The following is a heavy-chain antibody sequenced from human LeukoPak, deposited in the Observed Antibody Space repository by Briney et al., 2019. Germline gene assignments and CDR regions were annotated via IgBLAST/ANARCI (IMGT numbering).Heavy chain of an antibody. Sequence: GGSLRLSCAASGFTVSSKYMSWVRQAPGKGLEWVSVIYSSGSTNYADSVKGRFTISRDNSKNTVYLQMNSLRAEDTAMYYCARSLVVGATYPYHWGQGTLVTVSS. CDR1: GFTVSSKY. D-gene: IGHD1-26*01. CDR2: IYSSGST. V-gene: IGHV3-53*01. J-gene: IGHJ5*02. CDR3: ARSLVVGATYPYH.